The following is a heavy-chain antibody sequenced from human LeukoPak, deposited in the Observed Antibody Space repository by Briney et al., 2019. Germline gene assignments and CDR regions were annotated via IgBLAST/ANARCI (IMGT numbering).Heavy chain of an antibody. J-gene: IGHJ6*02. CDR3: TRRIAAEYYYYGMDV. CDR1: GFTFSGSA. CDR2: IRSKANSYAT. V-gene: IGHV3-73*01. D-gene: IGHD6-13*01. Sequence: PGGSLKLSCAASGFTFSGSAMHWVRQASGKGLEWVGRIRSKANSYATAYAASVKGRFTISRDDSKNTAYLQMNSLKTEDTAVYYCTRRIAAEYYYYGMDVWGQGTTVTVSS.